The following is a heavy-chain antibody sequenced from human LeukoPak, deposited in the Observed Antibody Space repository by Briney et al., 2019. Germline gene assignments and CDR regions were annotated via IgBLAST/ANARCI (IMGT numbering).Heavy chain of an antibody. CDR2: IRYGGSTK. Sequence: GGSLRLSCAASGFTFSNYGMHWVRQAPGKGLEWVTFIRYGGSTKFYADSVKGRFTISRDNSRNTLYLQMSSLRAEDTAVYYCAKDHRSGGSCYSDYWGQGTLVTVSS. V-gene: IGHV3-30*02. CDR3: AKDHRSGGSCYSDY. D-gene: IGHD2-15*01. J-gene: IGHJ4*02. CDR1: GFTFSNYG.